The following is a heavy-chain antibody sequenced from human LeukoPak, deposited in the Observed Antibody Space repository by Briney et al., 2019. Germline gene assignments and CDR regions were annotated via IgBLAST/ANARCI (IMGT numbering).Heavy chain of an antibody. D-gene: IGHD4-17*01. CDR2: INHSGST. CDR1: GGSFSGYY. CDR3: ARGITVTTAWFDP. J-gene: IGHJ5*02. V-gene: IGHV4-34*01. Sequence: SSETLSLTCAVYGGSFSGYYWSWIRQPPGKGLEWIGEINHSGSTNYNPSLKSRVTISVDTSKNQFSLKLSSVTAADTAVYYCARGITVTTAWFDPWGQGTLVTVSS.